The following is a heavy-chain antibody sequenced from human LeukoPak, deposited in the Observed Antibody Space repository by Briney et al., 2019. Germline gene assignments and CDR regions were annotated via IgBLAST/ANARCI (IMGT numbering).Heavy chain of an antibody. Sequence: SETLSLTCTVSGGSISSYYWSWIRQPPGKGLEWIGYIYYSGSTNYNPSLKSRVTISVDTSKNQFSLKLSSVTAADTAVYYCARYPVTILGVVISFASWGQGPLVTVSP. V-gene: IGHV4-59*08. J-gene: IGHJ4*02. CDR2: IYYSGST. D-gene: IGHD3-3*01. CDR1: GGSISSYY. CDR3: ARYPVTILGVVISFAS.